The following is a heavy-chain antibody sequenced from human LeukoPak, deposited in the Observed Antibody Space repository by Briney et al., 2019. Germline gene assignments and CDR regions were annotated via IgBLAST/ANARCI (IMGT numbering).Heavy chain of an antibody. Sequence: PSETLSLTCTVSGGSISSSYYYWGWIRQPPGKGLEWIGYIYYSGSTNCNPSLKSRVTISIDTSKNQFSLKLSSVTAADTAVYYCARLFGNSDFDYWGQGALVTVSS. D-gene: IGHD4-23*01. CDR2: IYYSGST. J-gene: IGHJ4*02. CDR1: GGSISSSYYY. V-gene: IGHV4-61*05. CDR3: ARLFGNSDFDY.